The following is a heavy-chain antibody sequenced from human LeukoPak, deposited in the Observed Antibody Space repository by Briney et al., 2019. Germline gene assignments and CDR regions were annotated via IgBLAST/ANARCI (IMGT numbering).Heavy chain of an antibody. CDR3: ARERYYDSSGLLDY. D-gene: IGHD3-22*01. J-gene: IGHJ4*02. CDR1: GYTFTSYG. CDR2: IIPIFGTA. V-gene: IGHV1-69*13. Sequence: GASVKVSCKASGYTFTSYGISWVRQAPGQGLEWMGGIIPIFGTANYAQKFQGRVTITADESTSTAYMELSSLRSEDTAVYYCARERYYDSSGLLDYWGQGTLVTVSS.